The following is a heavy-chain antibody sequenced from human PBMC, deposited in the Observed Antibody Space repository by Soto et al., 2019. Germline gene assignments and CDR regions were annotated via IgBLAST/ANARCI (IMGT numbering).Heavy chain of an antibody. CDR2: IYYSGST. J-gene: IGHJ4*02. CDR1: GGSISSYY. D-gene: IGHD3-22*01. CDR3: ARGCGGIDSSGYYYFDY. V-gene: IGHV4-59*01. Sequence: PSETLSLTCTVSGGSISSYYWSWIRQPPGKGLEWIGYIYYSGSTNYNPSLKSRVTISVDTSKNQFSLKLSSVTAADTAVYYCARGCGGIDSSGYYYFDYWGQGTLVTVSS.